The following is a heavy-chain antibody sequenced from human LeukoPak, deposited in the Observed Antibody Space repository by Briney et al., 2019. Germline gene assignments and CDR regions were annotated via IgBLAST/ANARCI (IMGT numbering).Heavy chain of an antibody. CDR2: ISGSGGST. D-gene: IGHD6-19*01. J-gene: IGHJ4*02. V-gene: IGHV3-23*01. CDR1: GFTFSSYA. CDR3: AKDRSSGWYFDY. Sequence: GGSLRLSCAASGFTFSSYAMSWVRRAPGKGLEWVSAISGSGGSTYYADSVKGRFTISRDNSKNTLYLQMNSLRAEDTAVYYCAKDRSSGWYFDYWGQGTLVTVSS.